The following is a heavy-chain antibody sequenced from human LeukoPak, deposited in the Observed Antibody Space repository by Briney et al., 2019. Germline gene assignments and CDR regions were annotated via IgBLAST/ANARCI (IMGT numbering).Heavy chain of an antibody. V-gene: IGHV3-15*01. CDR3: TTLTMIREHEDY. Sequence: GGSLRLSCAASGFTFTNAWMSWVRQAPGKGLEWVGRIKSKTDGGTTDYAAPVKGRFIVSRDDSKNSLYLQVNSLKTEDTAVYYRTTLTMIREHEDYCGQGTLVTVSS. D-gene: IGHD3-10*01. CDR1: GFTFTNAW. J-gene: IGHJ4*02. CDR2: IKSKTDGGTT.